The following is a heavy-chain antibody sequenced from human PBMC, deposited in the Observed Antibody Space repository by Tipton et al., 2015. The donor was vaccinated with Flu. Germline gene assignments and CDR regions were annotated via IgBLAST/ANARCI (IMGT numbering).Heavy chain of an antibody. J-gene: IGHJ4*02. CDR2: IYHRGNT. CDR1: GYSISSGYY. Sequence: TLSLTCTVSGYSISSGYYWGWVRQPPGKGLEWIGTIYHRGNTYYNPSLKSRVTISVDTSKNQFSLNLSSVTAADTAVYYCARGVGFWGQGTLVTVSS. D-gene: IGHD2-15*01. CDR3: ARGVGF. V-gene: IGHV4-38-2*02.